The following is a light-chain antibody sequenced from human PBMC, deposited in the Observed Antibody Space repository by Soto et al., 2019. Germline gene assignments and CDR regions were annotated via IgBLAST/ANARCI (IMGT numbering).Light chain of an antibody. J-gene: IGLJ2*01. V-gene: IGLV2-8*01. CDR3: SSYAGTNVDVV. Sequence: QSALTQPPSASGSPGQSVTISCTGTSNDVGGYVYVSWYQQHPGKAPKLMIYEVNKRASGVPDRFSGSKSGNTASLTVSGLQAEDEADYYCSSYAGTNVDVVFGGGTKLTVL. CDR2: EVN. CDR1: SNDVGGYVY.